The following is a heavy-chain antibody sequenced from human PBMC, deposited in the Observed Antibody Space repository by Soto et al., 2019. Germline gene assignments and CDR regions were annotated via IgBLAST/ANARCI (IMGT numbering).Heavy chain of an antibody. D-gene: IGHD6-13*01. CDR2: IYYSGST. CDR1: GGSVSSGSYY. Sequence: QVQLQESGPGLVKPSETLSLTCTVSGGSVSSGSYYWSWIRQPPGKGLEWIGYIYYSGSTNYNPSLKSRVTISVDTSKNQFSLKLSSVTAADTAVYYCARDQQPGRAFDIWGQGTMVTVSS. V-gene: IGHV4-61*01. CDR3: ARDQQPGRAFDI. J-gene: IGHJ3*02.